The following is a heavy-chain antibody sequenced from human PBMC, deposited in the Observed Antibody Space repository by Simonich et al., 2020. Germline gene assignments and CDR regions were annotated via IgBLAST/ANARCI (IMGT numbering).Heavy chain of an antibody. J-gene: IGHJ4*02. Sequence: EVQLVESGGGLVQPGRSLRLSCAASGFTFDDYAMHWVREAPGKGLGWVSGISWNSGIIGYADSVKGRFTISRDNAKNSLYLQMNSLRAEDTALYYCAKDMGYCSGGSCYYFDYWGQGTLVTVSS. CDR3: AKDMGYCSGGSCYYFDY. D-gene: IGHD2-15*01. CDR1: GFTFDDYA. CDR2: ISWNSGII. V-gene: IGHV3-9*01.